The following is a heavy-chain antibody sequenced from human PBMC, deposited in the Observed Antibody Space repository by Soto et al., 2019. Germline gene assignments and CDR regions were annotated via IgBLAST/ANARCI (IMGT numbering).Heavy chain of an antibody. J-gene: IGHJ4*02. Sequence: QVQLVESGGGVVQPGRSLRLSCAASGFTFSSYAMHWVRQAPGKGLEWVAVISYDGSNKYYADSVKGRFTISRDNSKNTLYLQMNSLRAEDTAVYYCAREREWLGACFDYWGQGTLVTVSS. CDR2: ISYDGSNK. D-gene: IGHD6-19*01. CDR1: GFTFSSYA. CDR3: AREREWLGACFDY. V-gene: IGHV3-30-3*01.